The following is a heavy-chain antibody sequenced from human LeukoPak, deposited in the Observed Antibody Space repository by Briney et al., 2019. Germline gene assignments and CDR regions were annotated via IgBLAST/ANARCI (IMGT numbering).Heavy chain of an antibody. D-gene: IGHD6-13*01. Sequence: AGGSLRLSCAASGFTFDDYAIYWVRQGPGKGLEWVSLISGDGGSIYYADSVKGRFTISRDNSKNSLYLQMNSLRTEDTALYYCAKEDYSSSWYALDYWGRGTLVTVSS. CDR1: GFTFDDYA. J-gene: IGHJ4*02. CDR3: AKEDYSSSWYALDY. V-gene: IGHV3-43*02. CDR2: ISGDGGSI.